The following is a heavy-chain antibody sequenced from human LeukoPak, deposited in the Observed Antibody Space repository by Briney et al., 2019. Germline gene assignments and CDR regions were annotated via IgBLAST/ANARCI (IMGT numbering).Heavy chain of an antibody. V-gene: IGHV3-7*04. J-gene: IGHJ4*02. CDR2: IKQDGSEK. Sequence: GGSLRLSCAASGFTFSSYWMSWVRQAPGKGLEWVANIKQDGSEKYYVDSVKGRFTISRDNAKNSLYLQMNSLRAEDTAVYYCARASSKVATILGDYWGQGTLVTVSS. CDR1: GFTFSSYW. CDR3: ARASSKVATILGDY. D-gene: IGHD5-12*01.